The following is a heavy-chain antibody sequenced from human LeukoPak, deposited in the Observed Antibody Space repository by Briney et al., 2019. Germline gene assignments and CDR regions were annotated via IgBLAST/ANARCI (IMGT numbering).Heavy chain of an antibody. CDR1: KFTFSNYD. J-gene: IGHJ3*02. V-gene: IGHV3-48*04. CDR2: ISSSSGTI. D-gene: IGHD3-22*01. Sequence: PGGSLRLSCAASKFTFSNYDMNWVRQAPGKGLEWVSYISSSSGTIYYADSVKGRFTISRDNAKNSLYLQMNSLRAEDTALYYCAKDISDSSGYYDAFDIWGQGTMVTVSS. CDR3: AKDISDSSGYYDAFDI.